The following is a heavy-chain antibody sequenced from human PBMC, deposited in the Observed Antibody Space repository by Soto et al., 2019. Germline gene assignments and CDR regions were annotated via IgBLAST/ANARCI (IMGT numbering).Heavy chain of an antibody. CDR1: GGSISSGGYY. J-gene: IGHJ6*02. CDR2: IYYSGST. V-gene: IGHV4-31*03. D-gene: IGHD3-10*01. CDR3: ARDHYYGSGRNLNTNYYYYYGMGV. Sequence: TLSLTCTVSGGSISSGGYYWSWIRQHPGKGLEWIGYIYYSGSTYYNPSLKSRVTISVDTSKNQFSLKLSSVTAADTAVYYCARDHYYGSGRNLNTNYYYYYGMGVWGQGTTVTVSS.